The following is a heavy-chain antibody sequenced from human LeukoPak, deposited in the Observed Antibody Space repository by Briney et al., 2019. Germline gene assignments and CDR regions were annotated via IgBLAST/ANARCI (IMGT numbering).Heavy chain of an antibody. CDR1: GGSISSGSYY. J-gene: IGHJ4*02. CDR2: IYTSGST. CDR3: ARGDTSLLWFGEPSYFDY. V-gene: IGHV4-61*02. D-gene: IGHD3-10*01. Sequence: SETLSLTCTVSGGSISSGSYYWSWIRQPAGKGLEWIGRIYTSGSTNYNPSLKSRVTISVDTSKNQFSLKLSSVTAADTAVYYCARGDTSLLWFGEPSYFDYWGQGTLVTVSS.